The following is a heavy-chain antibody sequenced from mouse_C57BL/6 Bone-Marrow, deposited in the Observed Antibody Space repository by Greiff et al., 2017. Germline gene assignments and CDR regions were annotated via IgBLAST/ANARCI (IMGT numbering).Heavy chain of an antibody. Sequence: EVKLVESEGGLVQPGSSMKLSCTASGFTFSDYYMAWVRQVPEKGLEWVANINYDGSSTYYLDSLKSRFIISRDNAKNILYLQMSSLKSEDTATYYCARDDGYHAMDYWGQGTSVTVSS. CDR2: INYDGSST. J-gene: IGHJ4*01. V-gene: IGHV5-16*01. D-gene: IGHD2-3*01. CDR1: GFTFSDYY. CDR3: ARDDGYHAMDY.